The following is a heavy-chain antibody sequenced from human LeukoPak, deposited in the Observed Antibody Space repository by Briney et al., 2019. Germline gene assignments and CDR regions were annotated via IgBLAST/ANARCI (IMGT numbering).Heavy chain of an antibody. CDR3: ARDQVVPEEGAFGI. V-gene: IGHV1-2*02. Sequence: GASVKVSCKASGYTFTGYYMHWVRQAPGQGLEWMGWINPNSGGTNYAQKFQGRVTMTRDTSISTAYMELGRLRSDDTAVYYCARDQVVPEEGAFGIWGQGTMVTVSS. D-gene: IGHD2-2*01. CDR2: INPNSGGT. CDR1: GYTFTGYY. J-gene: IGHJ3*02.